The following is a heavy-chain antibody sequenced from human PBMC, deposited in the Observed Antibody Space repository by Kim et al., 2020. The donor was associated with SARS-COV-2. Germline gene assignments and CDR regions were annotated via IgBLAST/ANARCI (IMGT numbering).Heavy chain of an antibody. CDR3: ARDSSGWQTYNNWFDP. V-gene: IGHV1-46*01. Sequence: ASVKVSCKASGYTFTSYYMHWVRQAPGQGLEWMGIINPSGGSTSYAQKFQGRVTMTRDTSTSTVYMELSSLRSEDTAVYYCARDSSGWQTYNNWFDPWGQGTLVTVSS. CDR2: INPSGGST. J-gene: IGHJ5*02. CDR1: GYTFTSYY. D-gene: IGHD6-19*01.